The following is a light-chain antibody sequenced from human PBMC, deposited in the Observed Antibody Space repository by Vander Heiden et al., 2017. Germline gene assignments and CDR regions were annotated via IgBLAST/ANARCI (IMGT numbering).Light chain of an antibody. CDR3: QQYGSSPLT. CDR2: DAS. Sequence: EIVLTQSPGTLSLSPGERATLSCRASQSVSSSYLAWYQQKPGQAPRLLIYDASSRATGIPDRFSGSGSGTDFTLTISRLEPEDFAMYYGQQYGSSPLTFGGGTKVEI. J-gene: IGKJ4*01. CDR1: QSVSSSY. V-gene: IGKV3-20*01.